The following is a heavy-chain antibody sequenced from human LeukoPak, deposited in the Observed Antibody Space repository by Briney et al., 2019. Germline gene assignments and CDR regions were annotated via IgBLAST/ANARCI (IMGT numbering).Heavy chain of an antibody. CDR2: IYYSGST. D-gene: IGHD6-13*01. J-gene: IGHJ4*02. CDR3: AREHSSSRFDY. Sequence: PSETLSLTCTVSGGSLSSYYWSWIRQPPGKGLEWIGYIYYSGSTNYDPSLKSRVTISVDTSKNQFSLKLSSVTAADTAVYYCAREHSSSRFDYWGQGTLVTVSS. CDR1: GGSLSSYY. V-gene: IGHV4-59*01.